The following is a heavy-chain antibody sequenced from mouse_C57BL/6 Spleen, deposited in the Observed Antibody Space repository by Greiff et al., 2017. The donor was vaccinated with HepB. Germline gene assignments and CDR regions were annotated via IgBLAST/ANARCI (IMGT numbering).Heavy chain of an antibody. CDR3: TRRGYYGSSGFAY. J-gene: IGHJ3*01. Sequence: DVQLQESGTVLARPGASVKMSCKTSGYTFTSYWMHWVKQRPGQGLEWIGAIYPGNSDTSYNQKFKGKAKLTAVTSASTAYMELSSLTNEDSAVYYCTRRGYYGSSGFAYWGQGTLVTVSA. V-gene: IGHV1-5*01. CDR2: IYPGNSDT. CDR1: GYTFTSYW. D-gene: IGHD1-1*01.